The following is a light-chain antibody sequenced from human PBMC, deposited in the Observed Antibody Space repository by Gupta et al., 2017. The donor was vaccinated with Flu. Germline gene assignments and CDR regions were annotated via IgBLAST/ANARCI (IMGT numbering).Light chain of an antibody. CDR3: QQDASPPYN. V-gene: IGKV4-1*01. J-gene: IGKJ2*01. Sequence: DIVMTQSPDSLAVSLGERATINCKSSQSVLYSSSNNNYLAWYQQKPGQPPKLLVYWASTRESGVPDRFSGSGSGTDFTLTIISLQAEDVATYFCQQDASPPYNFGQGTKLEIK. CDR2: WAS. CDR1: QSVLYSSSNNNY.